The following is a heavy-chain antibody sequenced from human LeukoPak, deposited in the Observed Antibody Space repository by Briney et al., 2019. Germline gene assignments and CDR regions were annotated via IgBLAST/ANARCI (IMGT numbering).Heavy chain of an antibody. D-gene: IGHD4-11*01. CDR1: GFTFSTYA. V-gene: IGHV3-23*01. Sequence: HPGGSLRLSCAASGFTFSTYAMGWVRQAPGEGLEWVSSIKGGGGDPFYADSVRGRFTISRDKSKNTLYLQLNSLRAEDTAVYFCAQGGHDYNPFYYRGQGTLVTVSS. J-gene: IGHJ4*02. CDR2: IKGGGGDP. CDR3: AQGGHDYNPFYY.